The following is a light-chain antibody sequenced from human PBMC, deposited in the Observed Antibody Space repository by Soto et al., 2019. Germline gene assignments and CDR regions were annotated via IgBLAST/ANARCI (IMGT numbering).Light chain of an antibody. CDR3: QQYGNSPYT. CDR1: QSVSSSY. J-gene: IGKJ2*01. V-gene: IGKV3D-20*01. Sequence: EIVLTQSPATLSLSPGERATLSCGASQSVSSSYLAWYQQKPGLAPRLLIYDASSRATGIPERFSGSGSGTDFTLTISRLEPEDFAVDYCQQYGNSPYTFGHGTKLEIK. CDR2: DAS.